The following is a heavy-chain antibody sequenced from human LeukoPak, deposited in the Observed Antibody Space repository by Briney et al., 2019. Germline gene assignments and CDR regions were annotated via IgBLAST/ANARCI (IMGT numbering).Heavy chain of an antibody. CDR1: GFTVSSNY. V-gene: IGHV3-53*01. CDR2: IYSGGST. Sequence: GGSLRLSCAASGFTVSSNYMSWVRQAPGKGLEWVSVIYSGGSTYYADSVKGRFTITRDNTRNSLFLQMYSLRAEDTAVYFCAREDGYCSGANCYSYFDSWGQGTLVTVSS. CDR3: AREDGYCSGANCYSYFDS. D-gene: IGHD2-15*01. J-gene: IGHJ4*02.